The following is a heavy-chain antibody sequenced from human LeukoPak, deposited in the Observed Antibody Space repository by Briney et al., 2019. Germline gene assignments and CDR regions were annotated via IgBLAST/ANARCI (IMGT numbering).Heavy chain of an antibody. D-gene: IGHD3-22*01. Sequence: SETLSLTCTVSGGSIRSNGYYWGWIRQPPGKGLEWIGSIYYTGTTYYNPSRKSRVTISVDTSKNQFSLKLSSVTAADTAVYYCARSDSSGYYFDYWGQGTLVTVSS. CDR3: ARSDSSGYYFDY. J-gene: IGHJ4*02. V-gene: IGHV4-39*01. CDR1: GGSIRSNGYY. CDR2: IYYTGTT.